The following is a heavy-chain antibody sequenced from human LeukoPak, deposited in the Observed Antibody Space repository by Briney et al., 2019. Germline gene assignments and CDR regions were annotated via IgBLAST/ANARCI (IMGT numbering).Heavy chain of an antibody. J-gene: IGHJ4*02. D-gene: IGHD4-23*01. Sequence: PSQTLSLTCTVSGRSISSGDYYWSWIRQPPGKGLEWFGFIYYRGSTYYNPSLKSPVTISVDTSKNQFALKLSSVPAADTAVYYCARDGVGGLYYIDYWGQGTLVTVPS. CDR1: GRSISSGDYY. V-gene: IGHV4-30-4*01. CDR3: ARDGVGGLYYIDY. CDR2: IYYRGST.